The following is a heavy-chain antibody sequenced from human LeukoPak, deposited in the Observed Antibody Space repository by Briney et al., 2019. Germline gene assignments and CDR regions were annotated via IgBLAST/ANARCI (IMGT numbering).Heavy chain of an antibody. D-gene: IGHD6-19*01. CDR1: GFTFSSYS. Sequence: GGSLRLSCAASGFTFSSYSMNWVRQAPGKGLEWVSSISSSSSYIYYADSVKGRFTISRDNAKNSLYLQMNSLRAEDTAVYYCAITKGIAVAGSPFDYWGQGTLVTVSS. CDR2: ISSSSSYI. J-gene: IGHJ4*02. CDR3: AITKGIAVAGSPFDY. V-gene: IGHV3-21*01.